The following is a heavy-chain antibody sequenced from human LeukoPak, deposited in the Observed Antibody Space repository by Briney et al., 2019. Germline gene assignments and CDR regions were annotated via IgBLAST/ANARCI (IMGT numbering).Heavy chain of an antibody. CDR3: ARVTGYQLLAAYFYYMDV. V-gene: IGHV3-74*01. Sequence: PGGSLRLSCAASGFTFSSYWMHWVRQAPGKGLGWVSRINSDGSSTNSADSVRGRCTISRDNDQTTLFLQMNRLRAEDTAVYYRARVTGYQLLAAYFYYMDVWGKGTTVTVSS. J-gene: IGHJ6*03. D-gene: IGHD2-2*01. CDR1: GFTFSSYW. CDR2: INSDGSST.